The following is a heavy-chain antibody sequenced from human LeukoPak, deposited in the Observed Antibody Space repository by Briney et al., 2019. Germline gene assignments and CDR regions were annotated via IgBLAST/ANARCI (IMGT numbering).Heavy chain of an antibody. CDR2: IRYDGSNK. J-gene: IGHJ4*02. CDR3: AKESQRGYSYGYIRDYFDS. CDR1: GFTFSSYG. Sequence: GGSLRLSCAASGFTFSSYGMHWVRQAPGKGLEWVAFIRYDGSNKYYADSVKGRFTISRDKSKDTLYLQMNSLRVEDTAVYYCAKESQRGYSYGYIRDYFDSWGQGTLVTVSS. D-gene: IGHD5-18*01. V-gene: IGHV3-30*02.